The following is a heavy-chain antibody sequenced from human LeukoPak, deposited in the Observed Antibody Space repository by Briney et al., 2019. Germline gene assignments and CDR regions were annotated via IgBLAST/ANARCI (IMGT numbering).Heavy chain of an antibody. CDR3: AIRAVVIRVYLVGFNKEAYYFDS. Sequence: GGSLRLSCAVSGITLSNYGMSWVRQAPGKGLEWVAGLSGSGGGTNYADSVQGRCTISRDNPKNTLYLKMNSLRAEDTAVYFCAIRAVVIRVYLVGFNKEAYYFDSWGQGALVTVSS. CDR1: GITLSNYG. J-gene: IGHJ4*02. V-gene: IGHV3-23*01. D-gene: IGHD2-21*01. CDR2: LSGSGGGT.